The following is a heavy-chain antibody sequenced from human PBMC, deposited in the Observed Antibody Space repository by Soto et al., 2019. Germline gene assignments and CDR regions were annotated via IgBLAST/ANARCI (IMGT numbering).Heavy chain of an antibody. CDR1: GVSLTSGNW. D-gene: IGHD3-10*01. CDR3: ARLVYDTRLNYMYFDF. Sequence: PSETLSLTCAVSGVSLTSGNWWTWVRQSPQRGLEYIGEIFHDGTANYYPSFERRVAMSVDTSRNQFSLKLTSATAADTAVYFCARLVYDTRLNYMYFDFWGPGTLVTVS. V-gene: IGHV4-4*02. J-gene: IGHJ4*02. CDR2: IFHDGTA.